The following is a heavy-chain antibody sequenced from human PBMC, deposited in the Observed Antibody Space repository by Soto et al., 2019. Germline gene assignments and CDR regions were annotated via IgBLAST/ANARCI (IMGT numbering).Heavy chain of an antibody. Sequence: ALVKFSGRAPGYTFTGHCMRSLLQAPGQGLECMGLINPNSGATNYAQKFQGRVTMTRDTSISTAYMELSRLRANDTAVYYRATIFGVVNGMDVWGQGTTVTVSS. D-gene: IGHD3-3*01. V-gene: IGHV1-2*02. CDR1: GYTFTGHC. J-gene: IGHJ6*02. CDR2: INPNSGAT. CDR3: ATIFGVVNGMDV.